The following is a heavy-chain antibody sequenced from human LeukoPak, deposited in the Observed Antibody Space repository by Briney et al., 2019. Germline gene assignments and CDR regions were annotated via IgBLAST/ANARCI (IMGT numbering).Heavy chain of an antibody. CDR3: AKDEDQYCGGDCYHGDY. Sequence: GGSLRLSCAASGFTFSSYGMHWVRRAPGKGLEWVTVISYDGSNKYYADSVKGRFTISRDNSKNTLYLQMNSLRAEDTAVYYCAKDEDQYCGGDCYHGDYWGQGTLVTVSS. V-gene: IGHV3-30*18. J-gene: IGHJ4*02. D-gene: IGHD2-21*02. CDR1: GFTFSSYG. CDR2: ISYDGSNK.